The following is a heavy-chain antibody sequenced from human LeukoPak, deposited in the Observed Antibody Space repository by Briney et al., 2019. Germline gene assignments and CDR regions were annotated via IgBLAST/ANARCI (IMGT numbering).Heavy chain of an antibody. J-gene: IGHJ5*02. CDR3: ASRSHYGSGSYFLNWFDP. V-gene: IGHV4-4*07. CDR2: IHTSGST. D-gene: IGHD3-10*01. Sequence: PSETLSLTCTVSGGSISSYYWSWIRQPAGKGLEWIGRIHTSGSTNYNPSLKSRVTISVDTSKNQFSLKLSSVTAADTAVYYCASRSHYGSGSYFLNWFDPWGQGTLVTVSS. CDR1: GGSISSYY.